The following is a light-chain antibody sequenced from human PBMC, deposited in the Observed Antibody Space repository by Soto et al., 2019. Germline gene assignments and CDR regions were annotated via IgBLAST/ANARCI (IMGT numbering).Light chain of an antibody. V-gene: IGLV1-47*01. CDR3: AKWDDSLRVYV. CDR1: NSRSGSNY. J-gene: IGLJ1*01. CDR2: RND. Sequence: QSVLPQPPSAFWTPGQRVTISFFTKNSRSGSNYVYWYQQLPGTAPKLLIYRNDQRPSGVPDRFSGSKSGTSASLAISGLRSEDEADYYCAKWDDSLRVYVFGTGTKVTVL.